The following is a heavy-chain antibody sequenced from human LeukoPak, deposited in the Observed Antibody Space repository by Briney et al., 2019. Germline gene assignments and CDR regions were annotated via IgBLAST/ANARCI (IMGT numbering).Heavy chain of an antibody. Sequence: GESPKISCKGSGYSFTSYWIGWVRQMPGKGLEWMGIIYPGDSDTRYSPSFQGQFTISDDKSITTAYLQWSSLKASDTAMYYCARLHYYDILTGYYFDYWGQGTLVTVSS. V-gene: IGHV5-51*01. CDR1: GYSFTSYW. J-gene: IGHJ4*02. D-gene: IGHD3-9*01. CDR3: ARLHYYDILTGYYFDY. CDR2: IYPGDSDT.